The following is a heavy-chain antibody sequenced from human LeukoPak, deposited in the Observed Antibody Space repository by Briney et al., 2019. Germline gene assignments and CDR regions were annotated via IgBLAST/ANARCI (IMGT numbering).Heavy chain of an antibody. CDR2: IYPGDSDT. CDR1: GYSFTSYW. D-gene: IGHD2-15*01. CDR3: ARVGYCSGGSCSYYYMDV. Sequence: GESLKISCKGSGYSFTSYWIGWVRQMPGTGLEWMGIIYPGDSDTRYSPSFQGQVTISADKSISTAYLQWSSLKASDTAMYYCARVGYCSGGSCSYYYMDVWGKGTTVTISS. J-gene: IGHJ6*03. V-gene: IGHV5-51*01.